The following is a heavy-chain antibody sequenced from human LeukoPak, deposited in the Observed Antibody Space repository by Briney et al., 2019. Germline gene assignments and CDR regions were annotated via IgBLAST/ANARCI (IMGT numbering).Heavy chain of an antibody. V-gene: IGHV4-4*09. CDR1: GGSISSYY. D-gene: IGHD6-25*01. Sequence: SETLSLTCTVSGGSISSYYWSWIRQPPGKGLEWIGYIYTSGSTNYNPSLQRRVTMSLDTSTTQFSLKVNSVTAAETALYYCARVLTAAGLDFWGQGVLVRISS. CDR3: ARVLTAAGLDF. CDR2: IYTSGST. J-gene: IGHJ4*02.